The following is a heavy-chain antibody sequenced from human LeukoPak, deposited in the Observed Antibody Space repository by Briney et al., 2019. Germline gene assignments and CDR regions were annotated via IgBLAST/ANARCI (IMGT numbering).Heavy chain of an antibody. J-gene: IGHJ3*02. CDR2: IWYDGSNK. CDR1: GFTFSSYG. D-gene: IGHD5-12*01. CDR3: ARVHVDIVATIRGIGAFDI. Sequence: GGSLRLSCAASGFTFSSYGMHWVRQAPGKGLEWVAVIWYDGSNKYYADSVKGRFTISRDNSKNTLYLQMSSLRAEDTAVYYCARVHVDIVATIRGIGAFDIWGQGTMVTVSS. V-gene: IGHV3-33*01.